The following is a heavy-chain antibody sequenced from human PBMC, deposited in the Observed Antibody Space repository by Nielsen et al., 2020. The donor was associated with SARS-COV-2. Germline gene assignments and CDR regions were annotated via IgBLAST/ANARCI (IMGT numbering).Heavy chain of an antibody. CDR2: IYYSGST. D-gene: IGHD1-14*01. CDR1: GGSISSGGYY. CDR3: ARGKRSYSGTFLNYYYYYYMDV. J-gene: IGHJ6*03. Sequence: LRLSCTVSGGSISSGGYYWSWIRQHPGKGLEWIGYIYYSGSTSYNPSLKSRVTMSVDTSKNQFSLTLNSVTAADTAVYFCARGKRSYSGTFLNYYYYYYMDVWGKGTTVTVSS. V-gene: IGHV4-31*03.